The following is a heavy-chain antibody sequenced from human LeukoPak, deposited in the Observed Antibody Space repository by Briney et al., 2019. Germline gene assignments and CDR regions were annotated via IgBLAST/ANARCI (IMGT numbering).Heavy chain of an antibody. V-gene: IGHV3-23*01. Sequence: RGSLRLSCAASGFTFSSYAMSWVRQTPGKGLEWVSGISDSGGSTYYADSVKGRFTISGDNSKNTLYLQMNSLRAEDTAVYYCAKGTYSSGYYFDYWGQGTLVTVSS. D-gene: IGHD3-22*01. CDR3: AKGTYSSGYYFDY. CDR2: ISDSGGST. J-gene: IGHJ4*02. CDR1: GFTFSSYA.